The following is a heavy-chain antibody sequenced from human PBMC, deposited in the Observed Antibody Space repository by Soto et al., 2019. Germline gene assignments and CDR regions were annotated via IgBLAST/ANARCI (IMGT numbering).Heavy chain of an antibody. J-gene: IGHJ6*02. CDR1: GLSFGSYG. V-gene: IGHV3-30*18. D-gene: IGHD3-10*01. CDR3: AKSRGVDNYYYGMDV. CDR2: ISYDGSEK. Sequence: QVQLMESGGGVVQPGGSLRLSCVVSGLSFGSYGMHWVRQAPGKGLEWVALISYDGSEKYYMDSVKGRFTISRDNSLGTLFLQMISLRPEDTAVYYCAKSRGVDNYYYGMDVWGQGTTVTVSS.